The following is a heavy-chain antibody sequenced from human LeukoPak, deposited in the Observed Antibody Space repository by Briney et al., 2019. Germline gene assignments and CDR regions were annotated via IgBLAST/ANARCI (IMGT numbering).Heavy chain of an antibody. V-gene: IGHV4-34*01. J-gene: IGHJ5*02. CDR3: ARGGVRVAAAGTSWFDP. D-gene: IGHD6-13*01. CDR2: INHSGST. Sequence: SETLSLTCTVSGGSISSYYWNWIRQPPGKGLEWIGEINHSGSTNYNPSLKSRVTISVDTSKNQFSLKLSSVTAADTAVYYCARGGVRVAAAGTSWFDPWGQGTLVTVSS. CDR1: GGSISSYY.